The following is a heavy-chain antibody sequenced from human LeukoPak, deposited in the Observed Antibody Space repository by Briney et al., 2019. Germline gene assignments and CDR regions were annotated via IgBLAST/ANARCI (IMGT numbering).Heavy chain of an antibody. D-gene: IGHD1-26*01. CDR1: GFTFSSYW. CDR2: INKDGGEK. J-gene: IGHJ4*02. CDR3: VKDSPPRYSGSPPAY. V-gene: IGHV3-7*03. Sequence: GGSLRLSCAASGFTFSSYWMSWVRQAPGRGLEWVANINKDGGEKYYVDSVKGRFTISRDNAKNSLYLQMNSLRADDTAVYYCVKDSPPRYSGSPPAYWGQGTLVTVSS.